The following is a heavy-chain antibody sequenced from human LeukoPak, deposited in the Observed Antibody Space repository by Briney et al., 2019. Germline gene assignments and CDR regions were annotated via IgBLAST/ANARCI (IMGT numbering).Heavy chain of an antibody. D-gene: IGHD1-26*01. J-gene: IGHJ4*02. CDR2: ISSSSTYI. CDR3: ARDLSVGAKPDLGFDY. CDR1: GFTFSSYG. Sequence: PGGSLRLSCAASGFTFSSYGMHWVRQAPGKGLEWVSSISSSSTYIYYADSMKGRFTISRDNAKNSLYLQMNSLRAEDTAVYYCARDLSVGAKPDLGFDYWGQGSLVTVSS. V-gene: IGHV3-21*01.